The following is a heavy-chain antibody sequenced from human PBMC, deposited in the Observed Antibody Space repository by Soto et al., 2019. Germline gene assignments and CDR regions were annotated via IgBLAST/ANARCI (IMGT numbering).Heavy chain of an antibody. CDR3: ARESDSSGWYGFDY. CDR1: GYTFTSYG. CDR2: ISAYNGNT. J-gene: IGHJ4*02. D-gene: IGHD6-19*01. Sequence: GASVKVSCKASGYTFTSYGISWVRQAPGQGLEWMGWISAYNGNTNYAQKLQGRVTMTTDTSTSTAYMELRSLRSDDTAVYYCARESDSSGWYGFDYWGQGTLVTVSS. V-gene: IGHV1-18*01.